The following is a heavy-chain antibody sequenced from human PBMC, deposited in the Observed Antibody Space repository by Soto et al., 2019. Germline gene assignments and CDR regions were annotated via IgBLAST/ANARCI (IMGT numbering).Heavy chain of an antibody. CDR3: ARLGYYDSSGHYYRGYFDY. D-gene: IGHD3-22*01. Sequence: PGESLKISCKGAGYSFTSYCSGWVRQMPGKGLEWMGIIYPGDSDTRYSPSFQGQVTISADKSISTAYLQWSSLKASDTAMYYCARLGYYDSSGHYYRGYFDYWGQGTLVTVSS. V-gene: IGHV5-51*01. J-gene: IGHJ4*02. CDR1: GYSFTSYC. CDR2: IYPGDSDT.